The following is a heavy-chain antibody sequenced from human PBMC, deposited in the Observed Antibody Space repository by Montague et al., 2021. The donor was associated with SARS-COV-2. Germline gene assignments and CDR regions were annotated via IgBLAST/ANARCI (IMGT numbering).Heavy chain of an antibody. Sequence: TLSLTCTVSGGSISSGSYYWSWIRQPAGKGLEWIGRISISGSTNYNPSLKSRVTISVDTSKNQLSLKLSSATDADTAVYYCARDIAVAGRFDYWGQGTLVTVSS. V-gene: IGHV4-61*02. CDR1: GGSISSGSYY. D-gene: IGHD6-19*01. J-gene: IGHJ4*02. CDR2: ISISGST. CDR3: ARDIAVAGRFDY.